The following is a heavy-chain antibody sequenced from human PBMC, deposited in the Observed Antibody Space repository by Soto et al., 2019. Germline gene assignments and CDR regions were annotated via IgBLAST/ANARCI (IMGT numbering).Heavy chain of an antibody. V-gene: IGHV4-30-4*01. CDR1: GGSISSGDYY. CDR3: ARVGSAYFHFDY. CDR2: ISYIGTT. D-gene: IGHD3-22*01. J-gene: IGHJ4*02. Sequence: SETLSLTCTVSGGSISSGDYYWSWIRQPPGKGLEWIGYISYIGTTYYNPSLKSRVTISVDTSKNQFSLKLSSVTAADTAVYYCARVGSAYFHFDYWGQGTLVTVSP.